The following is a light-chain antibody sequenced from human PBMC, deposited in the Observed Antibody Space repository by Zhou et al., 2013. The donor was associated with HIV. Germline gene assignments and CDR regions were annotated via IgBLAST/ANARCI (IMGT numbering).Light chain of an antibody. CDR2: GAS. CDR3: QQYGSSPRYT. J-gene: IGKJ2*01. Sequence: IVMTQSPGTLSLSPGERATLSCRASQSVSSSYLAWYQQKPGQAPRLLIYGASSRATGIPDRFSGSGSGTDFTLTISRLEPEDFAVYYCQQYGSSPRYTFGQGPSWRSN. CDR1: QSVSSSY. V-gene: IGKV3-20*01.